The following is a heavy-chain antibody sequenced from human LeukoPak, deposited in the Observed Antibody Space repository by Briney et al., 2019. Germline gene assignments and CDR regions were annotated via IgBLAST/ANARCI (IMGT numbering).Heavy chain of an antibody. D-gene: IGHD3-9*01. Sequence: GGSLRLSCAASGFTFNSYGMGWVRQAPGKGLVWVSRINGDGRNINYADSVRGRFTISRDNAKNTLYLQMNTLRVEDTAVYYCTRDPMDYDVSTGLHHYYMDVWGQGTTVTVSS. J-gene: IGHJ6*02. CDR2: INGDGRNI. CDR3: TRDPMDYDVSTGLHHYYMDV. CDR1: GFTFNSYG. V-gene: IGHV3-74*01.